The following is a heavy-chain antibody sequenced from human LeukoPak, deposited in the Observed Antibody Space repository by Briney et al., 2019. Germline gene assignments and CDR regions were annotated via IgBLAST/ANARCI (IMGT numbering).Heavy chain of an antibody. J-gene: IGHJ6*04. CDR1: GFTFSSYE. CDR3: AELGITMIGGV. V-gene: IGHV3-48*03. CDR2: ISSSGSTI. D-gene: IGHD3-10*02. Sequence: PGGSLRLSCAASGFTFSSYEMNWVRQTPGKGLEWVSYISSSGSTIYYADSVKGRFTISRDNAKNSLYLQMNSLRAEDTAVYYCAELGITMIGGVWGKGTTVTISS.